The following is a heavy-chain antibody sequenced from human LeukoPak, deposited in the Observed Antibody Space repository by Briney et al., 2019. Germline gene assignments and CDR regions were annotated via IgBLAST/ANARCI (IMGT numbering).Heavy chain of an antibody. D-gene: IGHD2-2*01. CDR3: APRLGGGSTSWYAFDI. CDR2: ISPSGGST. Sequence: ASVKVSCKASGDTFTSYYMHWVRQAPGQRREWRGIISPSGGSTSYAQKFQGRVTMTRDMSTSTVYMELSRLRSEDTAVYYCAPRLGGGSTSWYAFDIWGQGTIVTVSS. J-gene: IGHJ3*02. V-gene: IGHV1-46*01. CDR1: GDTFTSYY.